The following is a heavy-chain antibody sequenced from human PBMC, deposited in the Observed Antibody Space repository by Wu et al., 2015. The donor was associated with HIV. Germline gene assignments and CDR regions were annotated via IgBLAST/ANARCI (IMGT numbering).Heavy chain of an antibody. Sequence: QVQLVQSGAEVKKPGASVKVSCKASGYTFISYAISWVRQAPGQGLEWMGWISVYNGNTNYTQKFQDRVTMTTDTSTSTAYMELRSLRSDDTAVYICARRVGGDNWYFDLVGPWHLVIVSX. J-gene: IGHJ2*01. D-gene: IGHD4-17*01. CDR1: GYTFISYA. V-gene: IGHV1-18*01. CDR3: ARRVGGDNWYFDL. CDR2: ISVYNGNT.